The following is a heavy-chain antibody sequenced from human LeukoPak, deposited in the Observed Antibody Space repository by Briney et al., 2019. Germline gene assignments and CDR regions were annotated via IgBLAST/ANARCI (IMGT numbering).Heavy chain of an antibody. D-gene: IGHD3-22*01. Sequence: ASVKVSCKASGYTFTSYDINWVRQATGQGLEWLGWMNPSSGNTGYAQKFQGRVTMTRDTSISTAYMELSSLRSEDTAVYNCARVAYYYDSAGLYLNYFYGMDVWGQGTTVTVSS. V-gene: IGHV1-8*01. J-gene: IGHJ6*02. CDR1: GYTFTSYD. CDR2: MNPSSGNT. CDR3: ARVAYYYDSAGLYLNYFYGMDV.